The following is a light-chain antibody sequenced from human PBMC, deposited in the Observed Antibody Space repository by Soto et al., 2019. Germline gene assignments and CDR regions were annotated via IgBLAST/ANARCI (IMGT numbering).Light chain of an antibody. CDR2: SDN. V-gene: IGLV1-40*01. Sequence: QAVVTQPPSVSGAPGQRVTIPCTGSSSNIGSFYDVHWYQQLPGTVPKLLIYSDNNRPSGVPDRFSGSKSGTAASLAITGRQAEDEADYYCQSYDNSLNHVVFGGGTKLTVL. CDR1: SSNIGSFYD. CDR3: QSYDNSLNHVV. J-gene: IGLJ2*01.